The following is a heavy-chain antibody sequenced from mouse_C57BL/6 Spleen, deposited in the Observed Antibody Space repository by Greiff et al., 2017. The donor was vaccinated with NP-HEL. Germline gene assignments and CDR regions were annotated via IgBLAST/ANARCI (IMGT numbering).Heavy chain of an antibody. J-gene: IGHJ4*01. CDR2: IDPSDSYT. CDR1: GYTFTSYW. Sequence: QVQLQQPGAELVMPGASVKLSCKASGYTFTSYWMHWVKQRPGQGLEWIGEIDPSDSYTNYNQKFKGKSTLTVDKSSSTAYMQLSSLTSEDSAIYYCANYYGSSYAMDYWGQGTSVTVSS. D-gene: IGHD1-1*01. V-gene: IGHV1-69*01. CDR3: ANYYGSSYAMDY.